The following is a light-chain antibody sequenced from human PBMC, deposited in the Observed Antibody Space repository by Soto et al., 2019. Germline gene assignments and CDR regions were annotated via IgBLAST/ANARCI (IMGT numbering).Light chain of an antibody. CDR2: DAS. CDR3: QQYARPPFA. Sequence: EIVLTQSPGTLSLSPGKRATLSCRASQRISNSYLAWYQQKPGQAPRLLLYDASSRATGIPDRVSGSGSGTDFTLTISRLEPEDFAVYYCQQYARPPFAFGQGTKVEIK. J-gene: IGKJ2*01. CDR1: QRISNSY. V-gene: IGKV3-20*01.